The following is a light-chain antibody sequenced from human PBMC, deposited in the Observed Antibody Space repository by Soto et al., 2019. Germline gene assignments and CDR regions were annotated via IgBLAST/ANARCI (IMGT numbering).Light chain of an antibody. CDR2: GAF. J-gene: IGKJ1*01. CDR1: QSVSGSR. Sequence: EIVVTQSPGPLSLSPGERATLSCRASQSVSGSRLAWYQQKPGQAPRLLIYGAFRRVTGIPDRFSGSGSGTDFTLTISRLEPEDFAVYYCQQYGSSPSTFGRGTKVDIK. V-gene: IGKV3-20*01. CDR3: QQYGSSPST.